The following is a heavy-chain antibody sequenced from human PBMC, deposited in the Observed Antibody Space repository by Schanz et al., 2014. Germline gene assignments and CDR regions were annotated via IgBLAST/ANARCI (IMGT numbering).Heavy chain of an antibody. CDR3: ARGRVLES. Sequence: EVQLLESGGGLVQPGGSLRLSCAASGFTFSSYAMSWVRQAPGKGLEWVANIKKDGSEKYYVDSVKGRFTISRDNAKNSLFLQMNSLRPEDTAVYYCARGRVLESWGQGAPVTVSS. CDR2: IKKDGSEK. D-gene: IGHD1-1*01. J-gene: IGHJ5*02. CDR1: GFTFSSYA. V-gene: IGHV3-7*01.